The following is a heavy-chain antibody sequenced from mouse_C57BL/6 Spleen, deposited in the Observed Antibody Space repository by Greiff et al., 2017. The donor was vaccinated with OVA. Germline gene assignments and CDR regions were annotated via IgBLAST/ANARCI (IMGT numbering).Heavy chain of an antibody. V-gene: IGHV1-53*01. CDR2: INPSNGGT. CDR3: ARECYDLAMDY. D-gene: IGHD2-12*01. J-gene: IGHJ4*01. Sequence: QVQLQQPGTELVKPGASVKLSCKASGYTFTSYWMHWVKQRPGQGLEWIGNINPSNGGTNYNEKFKSKATLTVDKSSSTAYMQLNTLTSEDSAVYYCARECYDLAMDYWGQGTSVTVSS. CDR1: GYTFTSYW.